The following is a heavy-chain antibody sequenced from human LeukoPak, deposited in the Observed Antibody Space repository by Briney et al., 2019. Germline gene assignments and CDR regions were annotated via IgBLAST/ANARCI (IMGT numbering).Heavy chain of an antibody. CDR1: GGSISSYY. Sequence: SETLSLTCTVSGGSISSYYWSWIRQPPGKGLEWIGYIYYSGSTNYNPSLKSRVTLSVDTSKTQFSLRLSSVTAADTAVYYCAREDSGSYYNYYYFYMDAWGKGTTVTISS. D-gene: IGHD3-10*01. V-gene: IGHV4-59*12. CDR3: AREDSGSYYNYYYFYMDA. CDR2: IYYSGST. J-gene: IGHJ6*03.